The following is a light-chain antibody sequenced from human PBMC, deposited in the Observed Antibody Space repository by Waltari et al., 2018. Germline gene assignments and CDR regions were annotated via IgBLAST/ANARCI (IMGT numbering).Light chain of an antibody. CDR3: QHYVRLPAT. CDR2: GAS. Sequence: SCRASQSVSKALVWYQQKPGQPPRLLLFGASNRATGIPDRFSGSGSGTDFSLTISRREPEDFAVYYCQHYVRLPATFGQGTKVEIK. CDR1: QSVSKA. V-gene: IGKV3-20*01. J-gene: IGKJ1*01.